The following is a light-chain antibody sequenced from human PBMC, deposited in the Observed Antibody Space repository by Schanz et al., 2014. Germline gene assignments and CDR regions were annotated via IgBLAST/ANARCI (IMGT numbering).Light chain of an antibody. CDR3: AAWDDRLNGRV. J-gene: IGLJ3*02. V-gene: IGLV2-11*01. CDR2: DVS. Sequence: QSALTQPASVSGSPGQSVTISCTGTSSDVGGYNYVSWYQQHPGKAPKLMIYDVSKRPSGVPDRFSGSKSGNTASLTISGLQAEDEADYYCAAWDDRLNGRVFGGGTKLTVL. CDR1: SSDVGGYNY.